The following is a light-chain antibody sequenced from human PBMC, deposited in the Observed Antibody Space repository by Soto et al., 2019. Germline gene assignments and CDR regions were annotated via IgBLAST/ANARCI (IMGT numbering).Light chain of an antibody. CDR3: QQRRNWPLT. CDR1: QSVSSS. Sequence: EIVLTQSPATLSLSPGERATLSCRASQSVSSSLAWYQQKPGQAPRLLIYDASNRATGIPARFSGSGSGTDFTLTTSSLEPEDFAVYYCQQRRNWPLTFGGGTKVEIK. CDR2: DAS. J-gene: IGKJ4*01. V-gene: IGKV3-11*01.